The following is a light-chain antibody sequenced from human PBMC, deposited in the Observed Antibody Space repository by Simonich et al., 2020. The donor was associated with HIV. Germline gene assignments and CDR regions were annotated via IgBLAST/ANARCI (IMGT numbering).Light chain of an antibody. Sequence: QSALTQPASVSGSPGQSITISCTGTSSDFGGYDYVSWSQQHPGKAPKLMIYDFSKLPSGVSNRFSGSKSGNTASLTISGLQAEDEADYYCSSYTSSSTLVFGGGTKLTVL. CDR2: DFS. J-gene: IGLJ2*01. CDR1: SSDFGGYDY. V-gene: IGLV2-14*01. CDR3: SSYTSSSTLV.